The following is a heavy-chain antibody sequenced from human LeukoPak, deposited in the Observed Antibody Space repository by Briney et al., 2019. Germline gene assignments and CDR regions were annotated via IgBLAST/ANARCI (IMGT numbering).Heavy chain of an antibody. J-gene: IGHJ4*02. V-gene: IGHV4-61*01. Sequence: PSETLSLTCTVSGSSVSSGNYYWSWIRQPPGKGLEWIGYIYYSGDTNYNPSLKGRVTISVDTSKNQVSLKLSSVTAADTAVYYCARDPSGYFNYWGQGTLVTVSS. CDR2: IYYSGDT. CDR3: ARDPSGYFNY. D-gene: IGHD3-22*01. CDR1: GSSVSSGNYY.